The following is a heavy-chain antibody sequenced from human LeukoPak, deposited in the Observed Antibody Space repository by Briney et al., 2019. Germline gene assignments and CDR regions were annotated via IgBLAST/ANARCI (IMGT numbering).Heavy chain of an antibody. CDR2: IRYDGSNK. Sequence: PGGSLRLSCAASGFTFTSYNMNWVRQAPGKGLEWVAFIRYDGSNKYYADSVKGRFTISRDNSKNTLYLQMNSLRAEDTAVYYCAKKVGYYDSSGYYPFQHWGQGTLVTVSS. V-gene: IGHV3-30*02. J-gene: IGHJ1*01. CDR3: AKKVGYYDSSGYYPFQH. D-gene: IGHD3-22*01. CDR1: GFTFTSYN.